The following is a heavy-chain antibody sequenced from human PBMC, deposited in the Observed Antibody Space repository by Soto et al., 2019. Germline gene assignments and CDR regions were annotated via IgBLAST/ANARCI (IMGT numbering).Heavy chain of an antibody. J-gene: IGHJ4*02. CDR2: IWSGGSNE. Sequence: PGGSLRLSCAASGFTFSSYGMHWVRQAPGKGLEWVAVIWSGGSNENYADSVKGRFTISRDNSKNMLYLQMNSLRAEDTAVYYCARGPGPSYFAYWGQGSLVTVSS. CDR3: ARGPGPSYFAY. CDR1: GFTFSSYG. V-gene: IGHV3-33*01.